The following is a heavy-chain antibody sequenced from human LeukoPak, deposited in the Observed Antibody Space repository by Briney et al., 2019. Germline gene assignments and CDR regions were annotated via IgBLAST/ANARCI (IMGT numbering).Heavy chain of an antibody. D-gene: IGHD1-7*01. CDR3: ARVRYNWNYDY. CDR2: ISSSGSTI. V-gene: IGHV3-11*04. Sequence: GGSLRLSCAASGFTFSDYYMSWIRQAPGKGLEWVSYISSSGSTIYYADSVKGRFTISRDNAKNSLYLQMNSLGAEDTAVYYCARVRYNWNYDYWGQGTLVTVSS. CDR1: GFTFSDYY. J-gene: IGHJ4*02.